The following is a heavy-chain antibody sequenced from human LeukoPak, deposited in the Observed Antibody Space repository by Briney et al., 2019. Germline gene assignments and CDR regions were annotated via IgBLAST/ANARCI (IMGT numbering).Heavy chain of an antibody. J-gene: IGHJ4*02. CDR3: ASNVDIVAEGFDY. D-gene: IGHD5-12*01. CDR2: INPNSGGT. Sequence: ASVKVSGKASGYTFTGYYMHWVRQAPGQGLEWMGWINPNSGGTNYAQKFQGRVTMTRDTSISTAYMELSRLRSDDTAVYYCASNVDIVAEGFDYWGQGTLVTVSS. CDR1: GYTFTGYY. V-gene: IGHV1-2*02.